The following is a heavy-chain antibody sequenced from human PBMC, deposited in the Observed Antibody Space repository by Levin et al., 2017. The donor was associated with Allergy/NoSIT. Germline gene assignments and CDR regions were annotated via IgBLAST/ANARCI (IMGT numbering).Heavy chain of an antibody. CDR3: ASGYNYCYLHYGLDV. D-gene: IGHD5-18*01. CDR2: ISSSGSTK. CDR1: GFTISDYY. Sequence: GGSLRLSCAASGFTISDYYMSWIRQAPGKGLEWVSYISSSGSTKHYADSVKGRLTISRDNAKNSLYLQMDSLRAEDTAVYYCASGYNYCYLHYGLDVWGLGTTVTVSS. J-gene: IGHJ6*02. V-gene: IGHV3-11*01.